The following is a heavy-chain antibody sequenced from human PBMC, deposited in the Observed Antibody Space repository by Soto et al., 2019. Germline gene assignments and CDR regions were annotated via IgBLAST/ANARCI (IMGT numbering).Heavy chain of an antibody. Sequence: QVQLVQSGAEVKKPGASVKVSCKASGYTFTSYGISWVRQAPGQGLEWMGWISAYNGNTNYAQKLQGRVTMTTDTYTSTAYMELRSLRSDDTAVYYCARRASGSQFNYYYGMDVWGQGTTVTVSS. J-gene: IGHJ6*02. CDR3: ARRASGSQFNYYYGMDV. D-gene: IGHD1-26*01. CDR2: ISAYNGNT. V-gene: IGHV1-18*04. CDR1: GYTFTSYG.